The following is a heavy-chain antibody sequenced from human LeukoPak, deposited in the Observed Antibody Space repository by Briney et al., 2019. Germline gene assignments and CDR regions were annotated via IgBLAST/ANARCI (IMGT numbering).Heavy chain of an antibody. CDR2: VYTTGTT. Sequence: SQTLSLTCAVSGGSIRSGSNSWTWIRQPAGKGLEWIGRVYTTGTTTYNPSLKSRVTISLDTSKNLFSLMLNSVTAADTAVYYCARSTWPLHSLDYWGRGTLVTVSS. CDR1: GGSIRSGSNS. J-gene: IGHJ4*02. V-gene: IGHV4-61*02. D-gene: IGHD2-15*01. CDR3: ARSTWPLHSLDY.